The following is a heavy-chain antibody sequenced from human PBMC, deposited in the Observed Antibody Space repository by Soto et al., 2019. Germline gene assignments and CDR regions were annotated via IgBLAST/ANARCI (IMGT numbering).Heavy chain of an antibody. V-gene: IGHV4-39*01. J-gene: IGHJ4*02. CDR1: GGSISSSSYY. CDR2: IYYSGST. CDR3: ARRSDYGDFDY. Sequence: QLQLQESGPGLVKPSETLSLTCTVSGGSISSSSYYWGWIRQPPGKGLVWIGSIYYSGSTYYNPSLKSRVTISVDTSKNQFSLKLSSVTAADTAVYYCARRSDYGDFDYWGQGTLVTVSS. D-gene: IGHD4-17*01.